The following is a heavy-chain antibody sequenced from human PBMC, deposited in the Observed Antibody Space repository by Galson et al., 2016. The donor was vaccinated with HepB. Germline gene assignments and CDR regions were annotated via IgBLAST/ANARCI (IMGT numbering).Heavy chain of an antibody. CDR2: ISGSGPNT. V-gene: IGHV3-23*01. CDR1: GFTFSTYA. Sequence: SLRLSCAASGFTFSTYAMTWVRQAPGKGPEWVSGISGSGPNTHYANAVKGRFPISRDNSNNTLYLQVNSLRAEDTALYFCARYSNSWAPFDYWGQGRLVTVSS. J-gene: IGHJ4*02. D-gene: IGHD6-13*01. CDR3: ARYSNSWAPFDY.